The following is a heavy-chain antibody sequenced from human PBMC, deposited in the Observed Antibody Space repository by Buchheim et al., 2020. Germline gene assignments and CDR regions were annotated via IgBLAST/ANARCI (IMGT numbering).Heavy chain of an antibody. CDR1: GFTFSSYA. CDR3: AKDVEMATISPWGSGGYDY. D-gene: IGHD5-24*01. CDR2: ISGSGGST. Sequence: EVQLLESGGGLVQPGGSLRLSCAASGFTFSSYAMSWVRQAPGKGLEWVSAISGSGGSTYYADSVKGRFTISRDNSKNTLYLQMNSLRAEDTAVYYCAKDVEMATISPWGSGGYDYWGQGTL. J-gene: IGHJ4*02. V-gene: IGHV3-23*01.